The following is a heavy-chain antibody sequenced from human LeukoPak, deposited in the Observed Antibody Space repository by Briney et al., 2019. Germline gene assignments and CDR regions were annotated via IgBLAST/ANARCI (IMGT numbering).Heavy chain of an antibody. V-gene: IGHV3-23*01. CDR1: GFTFSSYS. D-gene: IGHD1-26*01. CDR2: ISGSGGST. Sequence: PGGSLRLSCAASGFTFSSYSMNWVRQAPGQGLEWVSGISGSGGSTYYADSVKGRFTISTDNSKNTLYLQMSSLRAEDTAVYYCAKDRSWAATTTRLYSFDYWGQGTLVTVSS. CDR3: AKDRSWAATTTRLYSFDY. J-gene: IGHJ4*02.